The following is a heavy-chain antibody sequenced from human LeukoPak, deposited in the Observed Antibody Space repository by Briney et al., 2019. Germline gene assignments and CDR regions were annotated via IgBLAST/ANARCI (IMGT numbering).Heavy chain of an antibody. J-gene: IGHJ5*02. Sequence: VKVSCKASGGTFSSYAISWVRQAPGQGLEWMGGIIPIFGTANYAQKFKGRVTITADESTSTAHMELGSLRAEDTAVYYCARDRYSSGWSDRYNWFDPWGQGTLDTVSS. V-gene: IGHV1-69*01. CDR3: ARDRYSSGWSDRYNWFDP. CDR1: GGTFSSYA. CDR2: IIPIFGTA. D-gene: IGHD6-19*01.